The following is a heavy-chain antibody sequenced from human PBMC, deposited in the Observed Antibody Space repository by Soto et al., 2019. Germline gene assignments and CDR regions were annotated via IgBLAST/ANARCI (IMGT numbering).Heavy chain of an antibody. V-gene: IGHV4-34*01. D-gene: IGHD6-19*01. CDR3: ATSSPVAGTAT. CDR2: INHSGST. CDR1: GGSFSGYY. Sequence: SETLSLTCAVYGGSFSGYYWSWIRQPPGKGLEWIGEINHSGSTNYNPSLKSRVNISVDTSKNQFSLKLSSVTAADTAVYYCATSSPVAGTATWGQGTLVTVSS. J-gene: IGHJ5*02.